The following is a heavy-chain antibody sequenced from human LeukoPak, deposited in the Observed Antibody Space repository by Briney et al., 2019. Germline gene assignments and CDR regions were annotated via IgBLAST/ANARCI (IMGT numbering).Heavy chain of an antibody. V-gene: IGHV4-4*07. Sequence: PSETLSLTCTVSGGSISSYYWSWIRQPAGKGLEWIGRIYTSGSTNYNPSLKSRVTISVDKSKNQFSLKLSSVTAADTAVYYCARVDPLSPGDWFDPWGQGTLVTVSS. CDR3: ARVDPLSPGDWFDP. CDR2: IYTSGST. D-gene: IGHD3/OR15-3a*01. CDR1: GGSISSYY. J-gene: IGHJ5*02.